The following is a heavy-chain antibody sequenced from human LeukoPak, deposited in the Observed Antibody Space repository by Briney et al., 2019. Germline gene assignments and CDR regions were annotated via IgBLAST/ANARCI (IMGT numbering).Heavy chain of an antibody. CDR3: ARETPGAGHFDY. J-gene: IGHJ4*02. Sequence: ASVNVSCKASGYTFTSYAIHWVRQAPGQRLEWMGWISAGNGNTKYSQNFQGRVTFISNTSATTAFMELSSLRSEDAAVYYCARETPGAGHFDYWGQGSLVTVSS. CDR2: ISAGNGNT. D-gene: IGHD7-27*01. V-gene: IGHV1-3*01. CDR1: GYTFTSYA.